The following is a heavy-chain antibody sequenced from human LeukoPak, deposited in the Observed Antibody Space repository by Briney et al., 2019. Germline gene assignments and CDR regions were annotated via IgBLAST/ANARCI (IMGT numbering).Heavy chain of an antibody. J-gene: IGHJ6*02. D-gene: IGHD3-10*01. Sequence: PGTSLRLSCAASGFTFDDYAMHWVRQAPGKGLEWVSGISWNSGSIGYADSVKGRFTISRDNAKNSLYLQMNSLRAEDTALYYCVKDYYYGSGSYYGMDVWGQGTTVTVSS. CDR3: VKDYYYGSGSYYGMDV. CDR2: ISWNSGSI. V-gene: IGHV3-9*01. CDR1: GFTFDDYA.